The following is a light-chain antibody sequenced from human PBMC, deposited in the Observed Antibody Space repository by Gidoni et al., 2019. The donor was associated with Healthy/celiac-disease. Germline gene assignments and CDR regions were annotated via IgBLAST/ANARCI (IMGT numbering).Light chain of an antibody. CDR3: QQYDNLPPALT. CDR2: DAS. J-gene: IGKJ4*01. CDR1: QDISNY. V-gene: IGKV1-33*01. Sequence: DIQMTQSPFSLSASVGDRVTITCQASQDISNYLNWYQQKPGKAPKLLIYDASNLETGVPSRFSGSESETDFTFTIRRLQAEDIATNYCQQYDNLPPALTFGGGTKVEIK.